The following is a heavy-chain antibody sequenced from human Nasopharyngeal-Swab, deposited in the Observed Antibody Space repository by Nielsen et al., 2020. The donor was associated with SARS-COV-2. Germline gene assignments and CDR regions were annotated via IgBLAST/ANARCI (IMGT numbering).Heavy chain of an antibody. D-gene: IGHD3-22*01. CDR2: IYPGGSDT. CDR3: ARQGSGYYYAWYFDL. J-gene: IGHJ2*01. V-gene: IGHV5-51*01. Sequence: QMPGKGLEWMGIIYPGGSDTRYSPSFQGQVTISADKSISTAYLQWSSLKASDTAMYYCARQGSGYYYAWYFDLWGRGTLVTVSS.